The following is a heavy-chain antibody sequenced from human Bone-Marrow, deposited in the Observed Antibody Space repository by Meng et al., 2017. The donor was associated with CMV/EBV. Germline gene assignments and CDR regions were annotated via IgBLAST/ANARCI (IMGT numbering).Heavy chain of an antibody. CDR3: AGFEISPNTVTTTYYFDY. D-gene: IGHD4-17*01. Sequence: SVSSGSYYWRWIRQPPGKGLELIGYIYYSGRTNYNPSLKSRVTISVDTSKNQFSLKLSSVTAADTAVYYCAGFEISPNTVTTTYYFDYWGQGTLVTVSS. J-gene: IGHJ4*02. CDR1: SVSSGSYY. V-gene: IGHV4-61*01. CDR2: IYYSGRT.